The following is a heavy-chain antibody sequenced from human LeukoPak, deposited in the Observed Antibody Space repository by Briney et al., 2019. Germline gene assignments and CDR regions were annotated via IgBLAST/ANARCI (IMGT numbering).Heavy chain of an antibody. CDR2: INSDGSTT. CDR1: GFTLNGYW. CDR3: ARDYSYYYGSGSYYNTAGGY. D-gene: IGHD3-10*01. J-gene: IGHJ4*02. V-gene: IGHV3-74*01. Sequence: GGSLRLSCAAPGFTLNGYWMHWVRQAPGKGLVWVSRINSDGSTTSYADSVKGRFTISRDNSKNTLYLQMNSLRSEDTAVYYCARDYSYYYGSGSYYNTAGGYWGQGTLVTVSS.